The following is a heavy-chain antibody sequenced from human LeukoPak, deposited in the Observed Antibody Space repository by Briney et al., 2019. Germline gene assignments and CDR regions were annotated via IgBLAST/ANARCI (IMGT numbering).Heavy chain of an antibody. D-gene: IGHD4-17*01. CDR3: TRFQSAGYPDGEYYYMDV. Sequence: PGGSLRLSCTASGFTFGDYAMSWFRQAPGKGLEWVGFIRSKAYSGTTEYAASVKGRFTISRDDSKSIAYLQMNSLKTEDTAVYYCTRFQSAGYPDGEYYYMDVWGKGTTVTVSS. V-gene: IGHV3-49*03. CDR1: GFTFGDYA. J-gene: IGHJ6*03. CDR2: IRSKAYSGTT.